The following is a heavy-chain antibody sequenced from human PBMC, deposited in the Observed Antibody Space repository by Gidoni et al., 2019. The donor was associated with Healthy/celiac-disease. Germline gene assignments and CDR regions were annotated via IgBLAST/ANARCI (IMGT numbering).Heavy chain of an antibody. CDR1: GFTFSSYA. CDR2: ISYDGSNK. CDR3: AREGVVATIFLYYYYGMDV. D-gene: IGHD5-12*01. V-gene: IGHV3-30-3*01. Sequence: QVQLVESGGGVVQPGRSLRLSCAASGFTFSSYAMHWVRQAPGKGLEWVAVISYDGSNKYYADSVKGRFTISRDNSKNTLYLQMNSLRAEDTAVYYCAREGVVATIFLYYYYGMDVWGQGTTVTVSS. J-gene: IGHJ6*02.